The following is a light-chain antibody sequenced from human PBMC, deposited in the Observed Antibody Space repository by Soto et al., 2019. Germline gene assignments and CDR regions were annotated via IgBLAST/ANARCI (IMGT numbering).Light chain of an antibody. V-gene: IGKV2-28*01. J-gene: IGKJ5*01. Sequence: DIVMTQPPLSLPVTPGEPASISCRSSRSLLHSNGNNYLNWYLQKPGQSTQLLIFFASTPASGVPDRFSGSGSGIDFTLKINRVEPEDVGVYYCLQALQSPPTFGQGTRLVIK. CDR2: FAS. CDR1: RSLLHSNGNNY. CDR3: LQALQSPPT.